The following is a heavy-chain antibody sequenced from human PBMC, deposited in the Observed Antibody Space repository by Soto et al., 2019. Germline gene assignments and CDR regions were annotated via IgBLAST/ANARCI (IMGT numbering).Heavy chain of an antibody. D-gene: IGHD3-10*01. CDR3: ATFMVRGIITTFPYYYYGMDV. CDR2: ISYDGSNK. V-gene: IGHV3-30*03. CDR1: GFTFSNYG. Sequence: GGSLRLSCAASGFTFSNYGMAVVRQAPGKGLEWVAVISYDGSNKYYADSVKGRFTISRDNSKNTLYLQMNSLRAEDTAVYYCATFMVRGIITTFPYYYYGMDVWGQGTTVTVSS. J-gene: IGHJ6*02.